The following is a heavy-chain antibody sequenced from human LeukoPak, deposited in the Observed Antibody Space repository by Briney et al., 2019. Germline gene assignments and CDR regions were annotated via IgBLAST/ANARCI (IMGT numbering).Heavy chain of an antibody. J-gene: IGHJ4*02. Sequence: PGGSLRLSCAASGFTFSSYAMSWGRQAPGKGVGWVLFISPSGDRTSNADSVEGRFTISRDNTRNTLYLQMNSLRDEDTGVYYCAIMHGYYDGSGFWVQWGQGTLVTVSS. CDR1: GFTFSSYA. CDR2: ISPSGDRT. V-gene: IGHV3-23*01. CDR3: AIMHGYYDGSGFWVQ. D-gene: IGHD3-22*01.